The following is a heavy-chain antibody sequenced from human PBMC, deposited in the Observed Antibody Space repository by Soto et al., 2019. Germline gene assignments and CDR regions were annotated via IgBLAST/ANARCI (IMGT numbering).Heavy chain of an antibody. CDR3: ARAYRKIDYFPGY. Sequence: ASVKVSCKASGYTFTDYYIHWVRQAPGQALEWMGWINPNSGDTGYAQKFQGRVTMTRNTSISTAYMELSSLRSDDTAVYYCARAYRKIDYFPGYWGQGTLVTVSS. CDR1: GYTFTDYY. V-gene: IGHV1-8*02. D-gene: IGHD4-17*01. J-gene: IGHJ4*02. CDR2: INPNSGDT.